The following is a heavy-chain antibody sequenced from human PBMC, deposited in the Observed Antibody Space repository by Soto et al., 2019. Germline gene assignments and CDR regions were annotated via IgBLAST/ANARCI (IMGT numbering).Heavy chain of an antibody. CDR3: AKDQGSSGWYPDF. D-gene: IGHD6-19*01. J-gene: IGHJ4*02. CDR2: ISGSGTST. Sequence: PGGSLRLSCEASGFIFSSYAMSWVRQAPGKGLEWVSAISGSGTSTYYADSMKGRFTISRDNSKNTLYLQMNSLRAEDTAVYYCAKDQGSSGWYPDFWGQGTLVTVSS. V-gene: IGHV3-23*01. CDR1: GFIFSSYA.